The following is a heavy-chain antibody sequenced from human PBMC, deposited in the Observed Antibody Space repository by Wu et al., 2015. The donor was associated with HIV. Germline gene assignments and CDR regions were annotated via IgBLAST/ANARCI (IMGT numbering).Heavy chain of an antibody. CDR1: GGTFSSYA. V-gene: IGHV1-8*02. CDR3: ARQRAYTSGWYIYDY. CDR2: MNPNSGNT. D-gene: IGHD6-19*01. J-gene: IGHJ4*02. Sequence: QVQLVQSGAEVKKPGSSVKVSCKASGGTFSSYAISWVRQAPGQGLEWMGWMNPNSGNTGYAQKFQGRITMTRNTSIRTAYMELSSLRSEDTAIYYCARQRAYTSGWYIYDYWGQGTLVTVS.